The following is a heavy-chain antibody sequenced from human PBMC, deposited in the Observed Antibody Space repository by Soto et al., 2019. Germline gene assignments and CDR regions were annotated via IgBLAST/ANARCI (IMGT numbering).Heavy chain of an antibody. V-gene: IGHV3-30-3*01. CDR2: TSNDGSRI. J-gene: IGHJ3*02. D-gene: IGHD2-15*01. CDR3: ARDVGYCRDGSCAGEAFDI. CDR1: GFTFSSYA. Sequence: GGSLRLSCAASGFTFSSYAMHWVRQAPGKGLEWVVVTSNDGSRIYYADSVKGRFTISRDNSKNTLYLQMNSLTAEDTAVYYCARDVGYCRDGSCAGEAFDIWGQGTMVTVSS.